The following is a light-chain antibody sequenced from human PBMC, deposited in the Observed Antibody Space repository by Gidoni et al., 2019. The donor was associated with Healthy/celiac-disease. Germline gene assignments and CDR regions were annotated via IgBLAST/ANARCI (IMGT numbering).Light chain of an antibody. CDR1: QSVSSSY. Sequence: EIVLTQSPGTLSLSPGERDTLSCSASQSVSSSYLAWYQHKPGQAPRLLIYGASSRATGIPDRFSCIGSGTDFTLSISRLEPEDFAVYYCQQYGSSPTFXQXTKLEIK. CDR2: GAS. CDR3: QQYGSSPT. V-gene: IGKV3-20*01. J-gene: IGKJ2*01.